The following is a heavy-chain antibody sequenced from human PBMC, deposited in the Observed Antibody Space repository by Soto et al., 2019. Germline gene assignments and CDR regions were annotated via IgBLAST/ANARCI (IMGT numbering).Heavy chain of an antibody. D-gene: IGHD4-17*01. Sequence: QVQLQESGPGLVKPSETLSLTCTVSGGSISSYYWSWIRQPPGKGLEWIGYIYYSGSNNYNPSLKSRVTISVDTSKNQFSLKLSSVTGADTAVYYCARVYGGAFDYRGQGTLVTVSS. V-gene: IGHV4-59*01. J-gene: IGHJ4*02. CDR1: GGSISSYY. CDR2: IYYSGSN. CDR3: ARVYGGAFDY.